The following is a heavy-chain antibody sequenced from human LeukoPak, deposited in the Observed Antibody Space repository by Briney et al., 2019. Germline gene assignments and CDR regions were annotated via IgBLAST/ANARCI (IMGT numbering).Heavy chain of an antibody. D-gene: IGHD6-19*01. CDR3: ARDGRAVAGNGGVDALDI. CDR1: GFTFSSYG. CDR2: ISYDGSNK. V-gene: IGHV3-30*03. Sequence: GGSLRLSCAASGFTFSSYGMHWVRQAPGKGLEWVAVISYDGSNKYYADSVKGRFTISRDNSKNTLYLQMNSLRAEDTAVYYCARDGRAVAGNGGVDALDIWGQGTMVTVSS. J-gene: IGHJ3*02.